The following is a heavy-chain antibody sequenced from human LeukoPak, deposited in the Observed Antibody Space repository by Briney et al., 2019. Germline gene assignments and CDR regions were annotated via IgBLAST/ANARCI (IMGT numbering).Heavy chain of an antibody. J-gene: IGHJ6*03. Sequence: PSETLSLTCTVSGGSISSYYWSWIRQPAGKGLEWIGCIYTSGSTNYNPSLKSRVTMSVDTSKNQFSLKLSSVTAADTAVYYCARDVSDYGGNYYYYYYMDVWGKGTTVTVSS. CDR2: IYTSGST. D-gene: IGHD4-23*01. V-gene: IGHV4-4*07. CDR1: GGSISSYY. CDR3: ARDVSDYGGNYYYYYYMDV.